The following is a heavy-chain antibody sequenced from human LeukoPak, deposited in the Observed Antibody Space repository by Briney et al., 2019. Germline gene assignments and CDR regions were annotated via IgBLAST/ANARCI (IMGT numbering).Heavy chain of an antibody. Sequence: PSETLSLTCTVSGGFISSSSYYWGWIRQPPGKGLEWIGSIYYSGSTYYNPSLKSRVTISVDTSKNQFSLNLRSVTAADTAVYYCARDICGYNYGCFDSWGQGTLVTVSS. J-gene: IGHJ4*02. CDR3: ARDICGYNYGCFDS. CDR2: IYYSGST. D-gene: IGHD5-18*01. V-gene: IGHV4-39*07. CDR1: GGFISSSSYY.